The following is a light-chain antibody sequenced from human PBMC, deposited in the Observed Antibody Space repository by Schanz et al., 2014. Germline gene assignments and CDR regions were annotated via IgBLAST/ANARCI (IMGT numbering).Light chain of an antibody. CDR3: TSYRSGGTHVI. Sequence: QSALTQPRSVSGSPGQSVTISCTGTSSDVGGYNYVSWYQHHPDKVPKLLIYEVTYRPSGVSNRFSGSKSGDTASLTISGLQAEDEADYYCTSYRSGGTHVIFGGGTKLTVL. CDR1: SSDVGGYNY. V-gene: IGLV2-14*01. J-gene: IGLJ2*01. CDR2: EVT.